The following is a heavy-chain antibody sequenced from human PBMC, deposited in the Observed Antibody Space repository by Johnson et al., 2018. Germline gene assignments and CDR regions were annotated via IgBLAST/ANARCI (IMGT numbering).Heavy chain of an antibody. CDR1: GFTFRTYT. J-gene: IGHJ3*02. Sequence: VQLVESGGGLVKPGGSLRLSCATSGFTFRTYTMNWVRQAPGKGLEWVSSITGTSGYTPYADSLKGRFTISRDNAMNSLYLQMNSLRVEDTTVYYCARGSLVSGYYSRGAFEIWGQGTMVTVSS. CDR3: ARGSLVSGYYSRGAFEI. V-gene: IGHV3-21*01. CDR2: ITGTSGYT. D-gene: IGHD3-22*01.